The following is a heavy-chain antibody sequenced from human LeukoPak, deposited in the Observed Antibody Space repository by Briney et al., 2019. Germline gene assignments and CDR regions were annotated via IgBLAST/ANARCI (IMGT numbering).Heavy chain of an antibody. J-gene: IGHJ5*02. CDR1: GGSISSSSYY. CDR3: ARPYGYSYVGLSWFDP. D-gene: IGHD5-18*01. Sequence: SETLSLTCTVSGGSISSSSYYWGWIRQPPGKGLEWIGSIYYSGSTYYNPSLKSRVTISVDTSKNQFSLKLSSVTAADTAVYYCARPYGYSYVGLSWFDPWGQGTLVTVSS. V-gene: IGHV4-39*01. CDR2: IYYSGST.